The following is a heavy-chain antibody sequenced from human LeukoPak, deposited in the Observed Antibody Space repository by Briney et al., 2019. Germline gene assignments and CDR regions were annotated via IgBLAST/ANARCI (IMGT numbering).Heavy chain of an antibody. V-gene: IGHV3-21*01. Sequence: PGGSLRLSCAASGFTFSSYSMNWVRQAPGKGLEWVSSISSSSSYIYYADSVKGRFTISRDNAKNSLYLQMNSLRAEDTAVYYCARAENGYYYDSSGYYGAFDIWGQGTMVTVSS. J-gene: IGHJ3*02. CDR2: ISSSSSYI. CDR1: GFTFSSYS. D-gene: IGHD3-22*01. CDR3: ARAENGYYYDSSGYYGAFDI.